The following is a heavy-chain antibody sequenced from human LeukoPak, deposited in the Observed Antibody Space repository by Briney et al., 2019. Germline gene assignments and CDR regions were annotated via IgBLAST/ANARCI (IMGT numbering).Heavy chain of an antibody. Sequence: GESLKISCKGSGYSFTSYWIGWVRQMPGKGLEWMGIIYPGDSDTRYSPSFQGQVTISADKSISPAYLQWSSLKASDTATYYCARPRVNSGSYFGEEYYFDYRGQGTLVTVSS. V-gene: IGHV5-51*01. J-gene: IGHJ4*02. CDR3: ARPRVNSGSYFGEEYYFDY. CDR2: IYPGDSDT. D-gene: IGHD1-26*01. CDR1: GYSFTSYW.